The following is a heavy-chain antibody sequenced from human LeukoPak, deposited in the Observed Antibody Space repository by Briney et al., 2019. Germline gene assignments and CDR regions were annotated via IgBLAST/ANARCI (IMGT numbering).Heavy chain of an antibody. CDR2: ISNDGSST. CDR3: ARDSTTGIDY. V-gene: IGHV3-74*01. Sequence: PGGPLRLSCSASGFTFSSYYSHWVRQDPGKGLVWVSRISNDGSSTWYADSVKGRFTISRDNAKNTLYLQMNSLRTEDTAVYYCARDSTTGIDYWGQGTLVTVSS. D-gene: IGHD1-1*01. CDR1: GFTFSSYY. J-gene: IGHJ4*02.